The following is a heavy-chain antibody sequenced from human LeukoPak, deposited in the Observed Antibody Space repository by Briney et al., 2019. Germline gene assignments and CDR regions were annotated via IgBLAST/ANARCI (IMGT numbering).Heavy chain of an antibody. V-gene: IGHV3-66*01. CDR2: IYSGGST. CDR1: GFTVSSNY. J-gene: IGHJ6*02. CDR3: ARDSYYYGMDV. Sequence: GGSLRLSCAASGFTVSSNYMSWVRQAPGKGLEWVSVIYSGGSTYYADSVKGRFTISRDNSKDTLYLQMNSLRAEDTAVYYCARDSYYYGMDVWGQGTTVTVSS.